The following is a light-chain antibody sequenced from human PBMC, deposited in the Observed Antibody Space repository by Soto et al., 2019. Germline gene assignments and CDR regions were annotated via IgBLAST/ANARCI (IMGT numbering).Light chain of an antibody. CDR2: AAS. CDR1: QIISNY. V-gene: IGKV1-39*01. Sequence: IQMTQSPSSLSASVGDTVTITCRASQIISNYLNWYQQKPGKAPNLLIYAASSLQSGVPSRFSGSASGTDFTLTIISLQSEDFAVYYCQQYNNWPPITFGQGTRLEIK. J-gene: IGKJ5*01. CDR3: QQYNNWPPIT.